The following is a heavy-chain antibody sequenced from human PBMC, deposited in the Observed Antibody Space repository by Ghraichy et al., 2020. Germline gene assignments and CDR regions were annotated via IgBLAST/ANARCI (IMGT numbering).Heavy chain of an antibody. CDR2: INHSGST. V-gene: IGHV4-34*01. CDR3: ARGLFLLESVQEYLNNWFDP. J-gene: IGHJ5*02. CDR1: GGSFSGYY. D-gene: IGHD2/OR15-2a*01. Sequence: SETLSLTCAVYGGSFSGYYWSWIRQPPGKGLEWIGEINHSGSTNYNPSLKSRVTISVDTSKNQFSLKLSSVTAADTAVYYCARGLFLLESVQEYLNNWFDPWGQGTLVTVSS.